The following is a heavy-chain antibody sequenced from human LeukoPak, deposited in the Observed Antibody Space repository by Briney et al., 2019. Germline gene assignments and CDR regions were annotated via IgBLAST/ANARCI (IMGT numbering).Heavy chain of an antibody. D-gene: IGHD6-19*01. J-gene: IGHJ3*02. CDR2: IIPIFGTA. CDR3: AREGYSSGSLAFDI. Sequence: SVKVSCKASGGTFSSYAISWVRQAPGQGLEWMGGIIPIFGTANYAQKFQGRVTITADESTSTAYMELSSLRSEDTAVYYCAREGYSSGSLAFDIWGQGTMVTVSS. CDR1: GGTFSSYA. V-gene: IGHV1-69*13.